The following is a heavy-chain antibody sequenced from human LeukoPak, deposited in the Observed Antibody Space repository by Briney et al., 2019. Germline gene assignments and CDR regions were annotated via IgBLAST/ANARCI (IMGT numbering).Heavy chain of an antibody. CDR1: RFTFSSYG. J-gene: IGHJ4*02. CDR3: ARDSYYNILTGYYPIFDY. V-gene: IGHV3-30*02. Sequence: GGSLRLSCAASRFTFSSYGMHWVRQAPGKGLEWVAFIRYDGSNKYYADSVKGRFTISRDNSKNTLYLQMNSLRAEDTAVYYCARDSYYNILTGYYPIFDYWGQGTLVTVSS. CDR2: IRYDGSNK. D-gene: IGHD3-9*01.